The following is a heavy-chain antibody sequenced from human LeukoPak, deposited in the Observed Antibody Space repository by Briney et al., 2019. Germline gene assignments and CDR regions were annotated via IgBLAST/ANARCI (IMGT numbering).Heavy chain of an antibody. Sequence: PGGSLRLSCAASGFTFSSYSMNWVRQAPGKGLEWVSSISSSSSYIYYADSVKGRFTISRDNAKNSLYLQMNSLRAEDTAVYYCARDGRYRSSTSCWYYYYYYMDVWGKGTTVTVSS. CDR2: ISSSSSYI. V-gene: IGHV3-21*01. J-gene: IGHJ6*03. CDR1: GFTFSSYS. CDR3: ARDGRYRSSTSCWYYYYYYMDV. D-gene: IGHD2-2*01.